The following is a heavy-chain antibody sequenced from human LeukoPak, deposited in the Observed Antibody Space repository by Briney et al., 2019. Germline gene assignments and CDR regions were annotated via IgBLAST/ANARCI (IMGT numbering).Heavy chain of an antibody. V-gene: IGHV1-18*01. CDR2: IRADKGKT. J-gene: IGHJ4*02. Sequence: ASVKVSCKTSGYKFKTFGISWVRQAPGQGLEWMGWIRADKGKTDYAQKFQDRVTLTIDTSTSTAYMELRSLTSGDTATYYCARDRCNSDFWGQGTLVTVS. CDR1: GYKFKTFG. CDR3: ARDRCNSDF.